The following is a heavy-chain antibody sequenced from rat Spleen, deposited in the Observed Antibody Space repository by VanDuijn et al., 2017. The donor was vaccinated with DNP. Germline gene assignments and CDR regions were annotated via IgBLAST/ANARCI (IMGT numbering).Heavy chain of an antibody. Sequence: EVQVVQSGGGLVQPGRSLKLSCAVSGLTFSHYGMAWVRQAPKKGLEWVATISSGGDSAYYRDSVKGRFTLSRDNAKSTLYLQMDSLRSEDTATYYCATLYYFDYWGQGVMVTVSS. CDR3: ATLYYFDY. J-gene: IGHJ2*01. CDR2: ISSGGDSA. V-gene: IGHV5-7*01. CDR1: GLTFSHYG.